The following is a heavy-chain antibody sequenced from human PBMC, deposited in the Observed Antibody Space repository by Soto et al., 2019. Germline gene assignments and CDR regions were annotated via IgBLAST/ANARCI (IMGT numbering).Heavy chain of an antibody. J-gene: IGHJ6*02. D-gene: IGHD1-26*01. CDR2: TNTGGTT. CDR3: AKGDGFILAV. V-gene: IGHV3-53*02. Sequence: EVQVLATGGGLIQPRGSLRLSCAASGFTVNSNYMSWVRQAPGEGLQWVSITNTGGTTYYADSVKGRFTVSRDKSKNTLYLQMNSLRAEDTAVYYCAKGDGFILAVWDQGTTVSVSS. CDR1: GFTVNSNY.